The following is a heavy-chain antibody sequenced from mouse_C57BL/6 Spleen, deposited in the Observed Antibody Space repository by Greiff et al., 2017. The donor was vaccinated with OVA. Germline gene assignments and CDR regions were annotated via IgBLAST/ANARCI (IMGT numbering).Heavy chain of an antibody. J-gene: IGHJ4*01. CDR3: AREGVYYGNYEGAMDY. CDR2: INPNNGGT. CDR1: GYTFTDYY. D-gene: IGHD2-1*01. Sequence: VQLQQSGPELVKPGASVKISCKASGYTFTDYYMNWVKQSHGKSLEWIGDINPNNGGTSYNQKFKGKATLTVDKSSSTAYMELRSLTSEDSAVYYCAREGVYYGNYEGAMDYWGQGTSVTVSS. V-gene: IGHV1-26*01.